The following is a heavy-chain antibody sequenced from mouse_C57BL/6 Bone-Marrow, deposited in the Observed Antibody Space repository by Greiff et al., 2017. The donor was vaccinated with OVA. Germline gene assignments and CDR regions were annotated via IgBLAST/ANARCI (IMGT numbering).Heavy chain of an antibody. CDR2: INPNNGGT. CDR3: ARGRYPYYYAMDY. J-gene: IGHJ4*01. CDR1: GYTFTDYN. Sequence: EVQLKESGPELVKPGASVKIPCKASGYTFTDYNMDWVKQSHGKSLEWIGDINPNNGGTIYNQKFKGKATLTVDKSSSTAYMELRSLTSEDTAVYYCARGRYPYYYAMDYWGQGTSVTVSS. D-gene: IGHD1-1*01. V-gene: IGHV1-18*01.